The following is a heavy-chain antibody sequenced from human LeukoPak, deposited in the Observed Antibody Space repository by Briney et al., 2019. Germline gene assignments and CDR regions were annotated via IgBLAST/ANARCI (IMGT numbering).Heavy chain of an antibody. D-gene: IGHD4-17*01. J-gene: IGHJ4*02. CDR2: INWNGGST. CDR3: ARGWDGDYAGYFDY. V-gene: IGHV3-20*04. Sequence: GGSLRLSCAASGFSIDDYGMSWVRQAPGKGLEWVSGINWNGGSTGYGDSVKGRFTISRDNAKNSLYLQMNSLRAEDTALYYCARGWDGDYAGYFDYWGQGTLVTVSS. CDR1: GFSIDDYG.